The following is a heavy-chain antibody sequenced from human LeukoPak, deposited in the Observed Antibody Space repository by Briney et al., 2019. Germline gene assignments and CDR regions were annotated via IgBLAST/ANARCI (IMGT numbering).Heavy chain of an antibody. CDR2: ISAYNGNT. V-gene: IGHV1-18*01. CDR1: GYTFTSYG. Sequence: ASVKVSCKASGYTFTSYGISWVRQAPGQRLEWMGWISAYNGNTNYAQKLQGRVTMTTDTSTSTAYMVLRSLRSDDTAVYYCARERSLLFGELYIFDYWGQGTLVTVSS. D-gene: IGHD3-10*01. CDR3: ARERSLLFGELYIFDY. J-gene: IGHJ4*02.